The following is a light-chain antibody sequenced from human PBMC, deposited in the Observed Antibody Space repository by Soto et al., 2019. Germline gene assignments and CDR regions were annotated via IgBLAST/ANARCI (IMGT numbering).Light chain of an antibody. CDR3: QQRSTWPFLT. CDR2: YAS. CDR1: QTVSRY. V-gene: IGKV3-11*01. J-gene: IGKJ4*01. Sequence: VLTQPPATLSLSPGERATLSCRASQTVSRYLAWYQQKPGQAPRLLIYYASNRATGIPARFSGSGSVTDYTLTISSLEPEDFAVYYCQQRSTWPFLTFGGGTKVEI.